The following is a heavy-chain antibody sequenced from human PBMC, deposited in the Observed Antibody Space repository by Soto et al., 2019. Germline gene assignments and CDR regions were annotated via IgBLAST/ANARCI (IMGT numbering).Heavy chain of an antibody. CDR3: XXXXGYXADY. D-gene: IGHD5-12*01. CDR1: GYTFTSYG. Sequence: QVQLVQSGAEVKKPGASVKVSCKASGYTFTSYGISWVRQAPGQGLEWMGWISAYNGNTNYAQKLQGRVTMTTDTXXXXXXXXXXXXXXXXXXXXXXXXXXGYXADYWGQGTLVTVSS. V-gene: IGHV1-18*01. J-gene: IGHJ4*02. CDR2: ISAYNGNT.